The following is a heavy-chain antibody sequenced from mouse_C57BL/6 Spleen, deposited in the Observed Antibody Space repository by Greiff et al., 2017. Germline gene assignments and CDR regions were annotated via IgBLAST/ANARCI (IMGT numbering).Heavy chain of an antibody. D-gene: IGHD1-1*01. V-gene: IGHV1-59*01. J-gene: IGHJ1*03. CDR3: ARDYGSRGGYFDV. CDR1: GYTFTSYW. Sequence: QVQLQQPGAELVRPGTSVKLSCKASGYTFTSYWMHWVQQRPGQGLEWVGAIDPSDSYTNYNQKFKGKATLTVDTSSSTAYMQLSSLTSEDSAVYYCARDYGSRGGYFDVWGTGTTVTVSS. CDR2: IDPSDSYT.